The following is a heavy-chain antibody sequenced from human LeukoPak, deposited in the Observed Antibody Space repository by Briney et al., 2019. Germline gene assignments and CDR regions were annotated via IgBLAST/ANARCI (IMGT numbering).Heavy chain of an antibody. CDR3: ARGKTMVYCSGGSCQNWFDP. CDR2: INHSGST. J-gene: IGHJ5*02. V-gene: IGHV4-34*01. CDR1: GGSFSGYY. D-gene: IGHD2-15*01. Sequence: SETLSLTCAVYGGSFSGYYWSWLRQPPGKGLEWIGEINHSGSTNYNPSLKSRVTISVDTSKNQFSLKLSSVTAADTAVYYCARGKTMVYCSGGSCQNWFDPWGQGTLVTVSS.